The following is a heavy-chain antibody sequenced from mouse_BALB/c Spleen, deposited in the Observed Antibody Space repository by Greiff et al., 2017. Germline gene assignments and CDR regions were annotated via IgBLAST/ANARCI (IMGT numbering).Heavy chain of an antibody. CDR3: ARVITTATGDYFDY. V-gene: IGHV5-9-4*01. J-gene: IGHJ2*01. CDR2: ISSGGSYT. Sequence: EVMLVESGGGLVKPGGSLKLSCAASGFTFSSYAMSWVRQSPEKRLEWVAEISSGGSYTYYPDTVTGRFTISRDNAKNTLYLEMSSLRSEDTAMYYCARVITTATGDYFDYWGQGTTLTVSS. D-gene: IGHD1-2*01. CDR1: GFTFSSYA.